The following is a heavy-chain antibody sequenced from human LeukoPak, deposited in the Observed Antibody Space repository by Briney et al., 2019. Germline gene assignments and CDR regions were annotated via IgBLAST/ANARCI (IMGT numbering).Heavy chain of an antibody. J-gene: IGHJ4*02. CDR3: ARQRIQLWSRNYFDY. D-gene: IGHD5-18*01. CDR1: GGSFSGYY. Sequence: SETLSLTCAVYGGSFSGYYWNWIRQPPGKGLEWIGEINHSGSTNYNPSLKSRVTISVDTSKNQFSLKLSSVTAADTAVYYCARQRIQLWSRNYFDYWGQGTLVTVSS. V-gene: IGHV4-34*01. CDR2: INHSGST.